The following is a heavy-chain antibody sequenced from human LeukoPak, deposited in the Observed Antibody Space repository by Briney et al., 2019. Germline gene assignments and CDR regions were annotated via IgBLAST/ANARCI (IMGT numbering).Heavy chain of an antibody. V-gene: IGHV3-23*01. CDR1: GFTFSSYA. D-gene: IGHD6-19*01. J-gene: IGHJ4*02. Sequence: GGSLGLSCAASGFTFSSYAMNWVRQAPGKGLEWVSGISASGGSTYYADSVKGRFTISRDNSKNTLYLQMSSLRAEDTALYYCAKDQARYSTGWNGGGFDSWGQGTLVTVSS. CDR2: ISASGGST. CDR3: AKDQARYSTGWNGGGFDS.